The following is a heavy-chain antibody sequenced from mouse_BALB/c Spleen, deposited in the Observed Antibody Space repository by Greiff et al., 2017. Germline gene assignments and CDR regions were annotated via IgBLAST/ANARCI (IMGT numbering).Heavy chain of an antibody. J-gene: IGHJ1*01. CDR2: ISYSGST. Sequence: EVQLQQSGPSLVKPSQTLSLTCSVTGDSITSGYWNWIRKFPGNKLEYMGYISYSGSTYYNPSLKSRISITRDTSKNQYYLQFNSVTTEDTATYVCARSPPRLHWYFDVWGAGTTVTVSS. CDR3: ARSPPRLHWYFDV. CDR1: GDSITSGY. V-gene: IGHV3-8*02.